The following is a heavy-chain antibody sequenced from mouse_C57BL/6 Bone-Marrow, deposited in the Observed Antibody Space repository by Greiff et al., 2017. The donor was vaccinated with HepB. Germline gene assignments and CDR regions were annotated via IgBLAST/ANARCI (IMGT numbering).Heavy chain of an antibody. V-gene: IGHV2-5*01. CDR1: GFSFTSYG. CDR3: ARCGYYWYFDV. Sequence: QVQLKESGPGLVQPSQSLSITCTASGFSFTSYGVHWVRQSPGKGLEWLGVIWRGGSTDYNAAFMSRLSITKDNSKSQVFFKMNRLQADDPAIYYCARCGYYWYFDVWGTGTTVTVSS. J-gene: IGHJ1*03. CDR2: IWRGGST. D-gene: IGHD2-2*01.